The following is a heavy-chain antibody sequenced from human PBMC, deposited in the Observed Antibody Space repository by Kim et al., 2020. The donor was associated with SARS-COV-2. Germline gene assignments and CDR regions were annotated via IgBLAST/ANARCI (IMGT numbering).Heavy chain of an antibody. V-gene: IGHV3-49*02. D-gene: IGHD3-16*01. CDR3: TRGFGPPIY. J-gene: IGHJ4*02. Sequence: GTTEYAASVKGRFTISRDDSKSLAYLQMNSLKTEDTAVYYCTRGFGPPIYWGQGTLVTVSS. CDR2: GTT.